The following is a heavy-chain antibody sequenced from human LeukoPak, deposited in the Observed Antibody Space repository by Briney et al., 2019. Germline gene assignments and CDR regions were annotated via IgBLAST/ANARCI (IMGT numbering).Heavy chain of an antibody. J-gene: IGHJ3*02. CDR3: ARDELINRGWLAEIDASDI. D-gene: IGHD6-19*01. CDR2: INPNSGGT. V-gene: IGHV1-2*02. CDR1: GYTFTGYY. Sequence: ASVKVSCKASGYTFTGYYMHWARQAPGQGLEWMGWINPNSGGTNYAQKFQGRVTMTRDTSISTAYMELSRLRSVDTAVYYCARDELINRGWLAEIDASDIWGQGTMVTVSS.